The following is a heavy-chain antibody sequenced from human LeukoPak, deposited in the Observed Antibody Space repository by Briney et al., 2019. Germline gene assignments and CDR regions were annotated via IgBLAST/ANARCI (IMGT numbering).Heavy chain of an antibody. J-gene: IGHJ4*02. CDR1: GGSISSSSYY. Sequence: SQTLSLTCTVSGGSISSSSYYWGWIRQPPGKGLEWIGSIYYSGSTYYNPSLKSRVTISVDTSKNQFSLKLSSVTAADTAVYYCACGGWNDALGYWGQGTLVTVSS. D-gene: IGHD1-1*01. CDR3: ACGGWNDALGY. V-gene: IGHV4-39*07. CDR2: IYYSGST.